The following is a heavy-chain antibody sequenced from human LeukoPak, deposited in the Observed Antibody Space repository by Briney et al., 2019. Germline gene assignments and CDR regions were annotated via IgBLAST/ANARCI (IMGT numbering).Heavy chain of an antibody. CDR1: GFTFSSYA. V-gene: IGHV3-30*14. Sequence: GGSLRLSCAASGFTFSSYAMHWVRQAPGKGLEWVALISYDGSHKYYADSVKGRFTISRDNSKNIVYLQMNSLRAEDTAMYYCARDLHPRLAGFFDYWGQGILVTVSS. J-gene: IGHJ4*02. CDR2: ISYDGSHK. D-gene: IGHD3-3*02. CDR3: ARDLHPRLAGFFDY.